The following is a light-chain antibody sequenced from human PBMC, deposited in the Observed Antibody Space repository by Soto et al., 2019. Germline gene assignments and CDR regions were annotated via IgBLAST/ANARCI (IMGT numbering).Light chain of an antibody. CDR2: GAS. J-gene: IGKJ2*01. CDR3: QPYNNWPYT. Sequence: EIVMTQSPVTLSVSPGERATLSCRTSQSVSSNLAWYQQKPGQAPRLLIYGASTRATGIPARFSGSGSGTEFNLTIRSLQSEDFAVYYCQPYNNWPYTFGQGTKLEIK. V-gene: IGKV3-15*01. CDR1: QSVSSN.